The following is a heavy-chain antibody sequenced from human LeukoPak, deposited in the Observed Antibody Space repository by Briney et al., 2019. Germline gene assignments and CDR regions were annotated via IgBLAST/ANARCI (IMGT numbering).Heavy chain of an antibody. CDR3: ATHYYDSSGPGLYYFDY. D-gene: IGHD3-22*01. CDR1: GGTFSSYA. J-gene: IGHJ4*02. V-gene: IGHV1-69*04. Sequence: ASVKVSCKASGGTFSSYAISWVRQAPGQGLEWMGRIIPILGIANYTQKFQGRVTITADKSTSTAYMELSSLRSEDTAVYYCATHYYDSSGPGLYYFDYWGQGTLVTVSS. CDR2: IIPILGIA.